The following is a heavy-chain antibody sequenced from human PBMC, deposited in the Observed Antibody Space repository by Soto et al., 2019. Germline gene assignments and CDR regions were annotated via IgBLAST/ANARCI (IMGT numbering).Heavy chain of an antibody. J-gene: IGHJ3*02. Sequence: QVHLVQSGAEVQTPGASVTLSCKASGDIFTSHYMHWLRQAPGQGLEWMGYIAPSVGSTAYAQEFQGRVTMTRDMSSSSVYMEVSSLRSDDTAMYYCASEKGGFDIWGQGTVVTVSS. CDR1: GDIFTSHY. CDR2: IAPSVGST. V-gene: IGHV1-46*01. D-gene: IGHD2-15*01. CDR3: ASEKGGFDI.